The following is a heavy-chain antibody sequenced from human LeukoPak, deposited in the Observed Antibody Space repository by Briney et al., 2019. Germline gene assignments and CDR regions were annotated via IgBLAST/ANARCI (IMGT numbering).Heavy chain of an antibody. CDR2: ISAYNGNT. V-gene: IGHV1-18*01. Sequence: ASVKVSCKASGYTFTSYGISWVRQAPGQGLEWMGWISAYNGNTNYAQKLQGRVIMTTDTSTSTAYMELRSLRSDDTAVYYCARELGCSGGSCYFDWFDPWGQGTLVTVSS. J-gene: IGHJ5*02. D-gene: IGHD2-15*01. CDR1: GYTFTSYG. CDR3: ARELGCSGGSCYFDWFDP.